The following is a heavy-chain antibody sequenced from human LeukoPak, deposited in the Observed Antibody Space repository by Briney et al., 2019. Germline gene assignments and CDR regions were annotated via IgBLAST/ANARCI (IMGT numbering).Heavy chain of an antibody. CDR2: IYHSGST. D-gene: IGHD3-16*01. CDR1: GGSISSSNW. CDR3: ARGKDDYVWGSTLGWFDP. Sequence: SGTLSLTCAVSGGSISSSNWWSWVRQPPGKGLEWIGEIYHSGSTNYNPSLKSRVTISVDKSKNQFSLKLSSVTAADTAVYYCARGKDDYVWGSTLGWFDPWGQGTLVTVSS. J-gene: IGHJ5*02. V-gene: IGHV4-4*02.